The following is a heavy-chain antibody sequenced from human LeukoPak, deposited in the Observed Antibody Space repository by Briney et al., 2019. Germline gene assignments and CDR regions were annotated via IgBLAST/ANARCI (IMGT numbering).Heavy chain of an antibody. J-gene: IGHJ6*03. CDR3: ARETCSSTSCSCSGYDNYYYYYMDV. Sequence: SVKVSCKASGGTFSSYAISWVRQAPGQGLEWMGGIIPIFGTANYAQKFQGRVTITTDESTSTAYMELSSLRSEDTAVYYCARETCSSTSCSCSGYDNYYYYYMDVWGKGTTVTVSS. CDR2: IIPIFGTA. CDR1: GGTFSSYA. V-gene: IGHV1-69*05. D-gene: IGHD2-2*01.